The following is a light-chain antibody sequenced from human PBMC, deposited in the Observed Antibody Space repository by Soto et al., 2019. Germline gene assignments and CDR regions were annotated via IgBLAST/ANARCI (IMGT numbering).Light chain of an antibody. V-gene: IGKV1-33*01. CDR3: QQYENLPV. Sequence: DIRMTQSPSSLSASVGDTVTVSCQASQDIRTYVNWYQQKPGKAPKVLIYDASVLETGVSSRFAGSGSGTQFTFTINNVQPEDSGTYYCQQYENLPVFGQGTRLQLK. J-gene: IGKJ5*01. CDR1: QDIRTY. CDR2: DAS.